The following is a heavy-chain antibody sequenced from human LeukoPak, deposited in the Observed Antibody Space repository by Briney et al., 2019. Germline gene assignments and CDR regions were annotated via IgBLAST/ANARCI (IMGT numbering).Heavy chain of an antibody. D-gene: IGHD1-7*01. Sequence: ASVKVSCKASGYTFTSYAMHWVRQAPGQRLEWMGWINAGNGNTKYSQKFQGRVTITRDTSASTVYMELSSLRSEDTAVYYCARTPSPGTTVSYYYYGMDVWGQGTTVTVSS. V-gene: IGHV1-3*01. CDR1: GYTFTSYA. CDR3: ARTPSPGTTVSYYYYGMDV. J-gene: IGHJ6*02. CDR2: INAGNGNT.